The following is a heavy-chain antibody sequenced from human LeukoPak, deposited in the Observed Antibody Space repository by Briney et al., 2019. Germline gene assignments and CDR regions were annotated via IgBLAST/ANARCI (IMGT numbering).Heavy chain of an antibody. CDR2: IYYSGST. V-gene: IGHV4-30-4*01. D-gene: IGHD3-10*01. J-gene: IGHJ4*02. CDR1: GGSISSGDYY. Sequence: SETLSLTCTVSGGSISSGDYYWSWIRQPPGKGLEWIGYIYYSGSTYYNPSLKSRVTISVDTSKNQFSLKLSSVTAADTAVYYCAREGALTGDYWGQGTLITVSS. CDR3: AREGALTGDY.